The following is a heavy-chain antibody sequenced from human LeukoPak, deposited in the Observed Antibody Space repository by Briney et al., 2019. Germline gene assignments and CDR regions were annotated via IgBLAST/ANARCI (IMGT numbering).Heavy chain of an antibody. V-gene: IGHV3-30*18. CDR1: GFTFSNYG. Sequence: PGRSLRLSCAASGFTFSNYGMHWVRQAPGKGLEWVAVISYDGSNKNYADSVKGRFTISRDNSKNTLYLQMNGLRADDTAVYYCAKDPNGDFIGAFDFWGQGTMVTVSS. CDR2: ISYDGSNK. J-gene: IGHJ3*01. CDR3: AKDPNGDFIGAFDF. D-gene: IGHD4-17*01.